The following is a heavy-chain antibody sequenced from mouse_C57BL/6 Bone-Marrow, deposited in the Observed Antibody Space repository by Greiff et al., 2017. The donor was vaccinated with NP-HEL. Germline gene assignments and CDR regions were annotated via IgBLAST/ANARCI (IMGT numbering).Heavy chain of an antibody. Sequence: QVQLQQPGAELVKPGASVKLSCQASGYTFTSYWLQWVKQRPGQGLEWIGEIDPSDSYTNYNQKFKGKATLTVDTSSSTAYMQLSSLTSEDSAVYYCAGLRRFAYWGQGTLVTVSA. V-gene: IGHV1-50*01. D-gene: IGHD2-4*01. CDR1: GYTFTSYW. CDR3: AGLRRFAY. CDR2: IDPSDSYT. J-gene: IGHJ3*01.